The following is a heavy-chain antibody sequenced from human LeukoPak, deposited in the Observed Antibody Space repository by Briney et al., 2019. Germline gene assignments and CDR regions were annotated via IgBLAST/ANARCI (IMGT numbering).Heavy chain of an antibody. CDR2: IKRDGSEN. Sequence: PGGSLRLSCVASGFTFGNFWMTWARQGPGKGLEWVANIKRDGSENNYVDSVKGRFIISRDNAKNSLYLQMSSLRAEDTAVYYCAKGPYSSGWNDAFDIWGQGTMVSVSS. D-gene: IGHD6-19*01. J-gene: IGHJ3*02. V-gene: IGHV3-7*05. CDR3: AKGPYSSGWNDAFDI. CDR1: GFTFGNFW.